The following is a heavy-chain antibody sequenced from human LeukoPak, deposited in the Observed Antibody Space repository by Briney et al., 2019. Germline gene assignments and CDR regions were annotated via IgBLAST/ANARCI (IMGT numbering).Heavy chain of an antibody. CDR2: INHSGST. Sequence: PSETLSLTCSVYGGSFSYYYWSWIRQPPGKGLEWIGEINHSGSTNYNPSLKSRVTISVDTPKNQFSLKLTSVTAADTAVYYCARRAGAYSHPYDYWGQGTLVTVSS. V-gene: IGHV4-34*01. J-gene: IGHJ4*02. CDR1: GGSFSYYY. CDR3: ARRAGAYSHPYDY. D-gene: IGHD4/OR15-4a*01.